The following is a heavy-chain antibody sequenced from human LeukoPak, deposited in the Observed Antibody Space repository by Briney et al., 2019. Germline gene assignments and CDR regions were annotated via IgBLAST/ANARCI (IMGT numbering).Heavy chain of an antibody. CDR3: ARGGWSLDY. V-gene: IGHV4-59*11. J-gene: IGHJ4*02. CDR1: GGSITSHY. CDR2: IYYSGST. D-gene: IGHD6-19*01. Sequence: SETLSLTCILSGGSITSHYWSWIRQPPGRGLEWIGYIYYSGSTSYTPSLKSRVTISVGTSKNQFSLKLSSVTAADTAVYYCARGGWSLDYWGQGTLVTVSS.